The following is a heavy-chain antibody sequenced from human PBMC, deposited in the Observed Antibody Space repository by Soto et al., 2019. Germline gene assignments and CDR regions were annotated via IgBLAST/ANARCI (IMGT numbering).Heavy chain of an antibody. V-gene: IGHV1-69*01. J-gene: IGHJ6*02. Sequence: QVQLVQSGTEVKKPGSSAKVSCKASGGTFSNYVISWVRQAPGQGLEWMGGIIPLFGTTDYAKKFQGRIAITADESTTTVFMDLSSLRFEDTAVYFCHIDVGSGEFSVVWGQGTTVIVSS. D-gene: IGHD3-10*01. CDR2: IIPLFGTT. CDR1: GGTFSNYV. CDR3: HIDVGSGEFSVV.